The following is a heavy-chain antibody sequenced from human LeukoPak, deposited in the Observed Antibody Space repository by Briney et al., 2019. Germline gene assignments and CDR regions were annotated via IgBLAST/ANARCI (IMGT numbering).Heavy chain of an antibody. V-gene: IGHV3-23*01. J-gene: IGHJ4*02. D-gene: IGHD2-15*01. CDR1: GFTFSGYA. Sequence: GGSLRLSCAASGFTFSGYAMSWVRQAPGKGLEWVSTISGSGDYTYYADSVKGRFSISRDNSKNTLHLQMNSLRAEDTAVYYCAKTLFDCSGGSCYGAYFDDWGQGTLVAVSS. CDR2: ISGSGDYT. CDR3: AKTLFDCSGGSCYGAYFDD.